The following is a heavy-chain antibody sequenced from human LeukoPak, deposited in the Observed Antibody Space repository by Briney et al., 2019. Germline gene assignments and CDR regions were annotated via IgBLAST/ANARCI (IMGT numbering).Heavy chain of an antibody. D-gene: IGHD3-3*01. Sequence: GGSLRLSCAASGFTLDDYGMSWVRQAPGKGLEWVSGINWNGGSTGYADSVKGRFTISRDNAKNSLYLQMNSLRAEDTAVYYCAIVFAGVGAFDIWGHGTMVTVSS. CDR2: INWNGGST. CDR1: GFTLDDYG. V-gene: IGHV3-20*04. J-gene: IGHJ3*02. CDR3: AIVFAGVGAFDI.